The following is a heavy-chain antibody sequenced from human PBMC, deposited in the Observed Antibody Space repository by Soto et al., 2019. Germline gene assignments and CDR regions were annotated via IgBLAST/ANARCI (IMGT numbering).Heavy chain of an antibody. Sequence: SVKVSCKASGGPFSSYAISWVRQAPGQGLEWMGGIIPIFGTANYAQKFQGRVTITADESTSTAYMELSSLRSEDTAVYYCARLRREDYYDSSGLEFDYWGQGTLVTVSS. CDR3: ARLRREDYYDSSGLEFDY. CDR1: GGPFSSYA. J-gene: IGHJ4*02. CDR2: IIPIFGTA. D-gene: IGHD3-22*01. V-gene: IGHV1-69*13.